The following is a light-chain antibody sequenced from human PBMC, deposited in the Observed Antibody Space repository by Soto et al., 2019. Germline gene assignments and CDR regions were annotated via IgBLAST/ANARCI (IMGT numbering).Light chain of an antibody. V-gene: IGKV3-20*01. CDR2: SAS. CDR1: QSVSSSY. Sequence: EIVLTQSPGTLSLSPGERATLSCRASQSVSSSYLAWYQQKPGQAPRLLIYSASSRATGIPDRFSGSGSGTDITVTTTRLEPADFAEYYCQQYGSSPTFGQGTKVDIK. J-gene: IGKJ1*01. CDR3: QQYGSSPT.